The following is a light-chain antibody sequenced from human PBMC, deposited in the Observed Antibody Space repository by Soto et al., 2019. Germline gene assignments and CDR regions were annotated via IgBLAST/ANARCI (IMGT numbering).Light chain of an antibody. CDR1: QTVNANF. Sequence: LMKYPGTLSLSPGERATLYFRSSQTVNANFLAWYQQKPGQAPRLLIYGVSNRAPGIPDRFSGSGSGTDITLTISRLEPEDFAVYYCHQSGDSPTFGQGTKVDI. CDR3: HQSGDSPT. J-gene: IGKJ1*01. V-gene: IGKV3-20*01. CDR2: GVS.